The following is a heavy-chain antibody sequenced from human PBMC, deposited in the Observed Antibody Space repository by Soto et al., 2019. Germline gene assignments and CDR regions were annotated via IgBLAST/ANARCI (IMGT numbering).Heavy chain of an antibody. V-gene: IGHV3-48*02. CDR2: ISSSSSTI. CDR3: ARDVSGLNWFDP. Sequence: PGGSLTLSCTASGFTFSSYSMNWVRQAPGKGLEWVSYISSSSSTIYYADSVKGRFTISRDNAKNSLYLQMNSLRDEDTAVYYCARDVSGLNWFDPWGQGTLVTVSS. CDR1: GFTFSSYS. D-gene: IGHD5-12*01. J-gene: IGHJ5*02.